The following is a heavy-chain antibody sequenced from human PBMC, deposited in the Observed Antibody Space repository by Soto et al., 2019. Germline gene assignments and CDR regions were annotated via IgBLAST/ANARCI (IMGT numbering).Heavy chain of an antibody. CDR2: IIPIFGTA. CDR1: GGTFSSYA. V-gene: IGHV1-69*12. Sequence: QVQLVQSGAEVKKPGSSVKVSCKASGGTFSSYAISWVRQAPGQGLEWMGGIIPIFGTANYAQKFQGRVTITADESTSTAYMELSSLRSEDTAVYYCAGPYLDCISTSCPAVYWGQGTLVTVSS. D-gene: IGHD2-2*01. CDR3: AGPYLDCISTSCPAVY. J-gene: IGHJ4*02.